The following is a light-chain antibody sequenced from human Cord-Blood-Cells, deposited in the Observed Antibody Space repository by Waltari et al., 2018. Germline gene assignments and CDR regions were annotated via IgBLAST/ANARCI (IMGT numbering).Light chain of an antibody. Sequence: SYELTHTPSVSVSPGQTARITCSGDALPKQYAYWYQQKPGQAPVLVIYKDSERPSGIPERFSGSSSGTTVTLTISGVQAEDEADYYCQSADSSGTYVFGTGTKVTVL. CDR3: QSADSSGTYV. J-gene: IGLJ1*01. CDR2: KDS. V-gene: IGLV3-25*02. CDR1: ALPKQY.